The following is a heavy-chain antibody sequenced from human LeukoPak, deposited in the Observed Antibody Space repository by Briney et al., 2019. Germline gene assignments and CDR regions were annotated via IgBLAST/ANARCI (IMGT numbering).Heavy chain of an antibody. CDR3: LAQYYFDY. Sequence: GGSLRLSCSASGFTLSDAYMTWVRQTPGKGLEWVGRITSKGDGGTTHYAAPVKGRFIISRDDSKGTLYLQLNSLRTDDTAVYYCLAQYYFDYWGRGTLVTVSS. J-gene: IGHJ4*02. CDR2: ITSKGDGGTT. V-gene: IGHV3-15*01. D-gene: IGHD5-24*01. CDR1: GFTLSDAY.